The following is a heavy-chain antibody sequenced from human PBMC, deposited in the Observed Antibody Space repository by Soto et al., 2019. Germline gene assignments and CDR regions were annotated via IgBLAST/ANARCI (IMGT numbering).Heavy chain of an antibody. Sequence: GGSLRLSCAASGFTFSSYGMHWVRQAPGKGLEWVAVIYYDGSNKYYADSVKGRFTISRDNAKNSLYLQMNSLRAEDTAVYYCARGVGPTTNAYFDYWGQGTLVTVSS. CDR1: GFTFSSYG. CDR2: IYYDGSNK. D-gene: IGHD1-26*01. CDR3: ARGVGPTTNAYFDY. V-gene: IGHV3-33*01. J-gene: IGHJ4*02.